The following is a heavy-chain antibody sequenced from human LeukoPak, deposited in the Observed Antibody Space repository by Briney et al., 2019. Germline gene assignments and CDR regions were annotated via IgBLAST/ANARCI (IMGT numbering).Heavy chain of an antibody. Sequence: PGGSLRLSCAASGFTFSNYAMSWVRQAPGKGLEWVSGVAGGGGSAYYADSVKGRFTISRDNSKNTLYLQMNSLRAEDTAVYYCAKSDYYDSSGHPSSFEYWGQGALVTFSS. CDR2: VAGGGGSA. V-gene: IGHV3-23*01. D-gene: IGHD3-22*01. CDR1: GFTFSNYA. CDR3: AKSDYYDSSGHPSSFEY. J-gene: IGHJ4*02.